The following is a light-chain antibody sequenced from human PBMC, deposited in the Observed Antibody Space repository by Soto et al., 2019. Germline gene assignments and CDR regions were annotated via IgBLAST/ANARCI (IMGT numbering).Light chain of an antibody. V-gene: IGKV3-11*01. J-gene: IGKJ4*01. CDR3: QQRSNWPLT. CDR2: DAS. CDR1: QSVSSY. Sequence: EVLLTQSPATLSLSPGEKATLSCRASQSVSSYLAWYQQKPGQAPRLLIYDASSRATGIPARFSGSGSGTDFTLTISSLEPEDFAVYYCQQRSNWPLTFGGGTKVELK.